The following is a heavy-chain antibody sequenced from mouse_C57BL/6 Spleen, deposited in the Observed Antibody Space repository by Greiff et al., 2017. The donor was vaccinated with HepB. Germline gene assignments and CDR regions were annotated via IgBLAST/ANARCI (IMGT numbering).Heavy chain of an antibody. Sequence: VKLQESGAELVKPGASVKMSCKASGYTFTTYPIEWMKQNHGKSLEWIGNFHPYNDDTKYNEKFKGKATLTVEKSSSTVYLELSRLTSDDSAVYYCARRVYYGSNYWYFDVWGTGTTVTVSS. CDR3: ARRVYYGSNYWYFDV. CDR1: GYTFTTYP. CDR2: FHPYNDDT. V-gene: IGHV1-47*01. J-gene: IGHJ1*03. D-gene: IGHD1-1*01.